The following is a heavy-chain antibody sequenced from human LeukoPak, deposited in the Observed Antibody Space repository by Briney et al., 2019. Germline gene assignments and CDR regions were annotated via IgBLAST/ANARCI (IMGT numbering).Heavy chain of an antibody. CDR3: ARDLTIRAAYY. V-gene: IGHV1-18*01. CDR1: GGTFSSYG. Sequence: GSSVKVSCKASGGTFSSYGITWVRQAPGQGLEWMGWISAYNGNTNYAQKLQGRVTMTTDTSTSTAYMKLRSLRSDDTAVYYCARDLTIRAAYYWGQGTLVTVSS. D-gene: IGHD4/OR15-4a*01. CDR2: ISAYNGNT. J-gene: IGHJ4*02.